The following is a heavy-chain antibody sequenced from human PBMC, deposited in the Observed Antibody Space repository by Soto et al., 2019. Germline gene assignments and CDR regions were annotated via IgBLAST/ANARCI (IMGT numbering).Heavy chain of an antibody. V-gene: IGHV1-69*12. CDR2: IIPIFGTA. Sequence: QVQLVQSGAEVKKPGSSVKASCKASGGTFSSYAISWVRQAPGQGLEWMGGIIPIFGTANYAQKFQGRVTITADESTSTAYMELSSLRSEDTAVYYCARSIAARQDVTYYFDYWGQGTLVTVSS. CDR1: GGTFSSYA. D-gene: IGHD6-6*01. CDR3: ARSIAARQDVTYYFDY. J-gene: IGHJ4*02.